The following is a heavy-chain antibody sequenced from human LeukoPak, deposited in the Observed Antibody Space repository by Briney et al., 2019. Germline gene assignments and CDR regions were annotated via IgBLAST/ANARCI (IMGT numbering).Heavy chain of an antibody. D-gene: IGHD3-22*01. CDR1: GGSISSSSYY. J-gene: IGHJ4*02. CDR2: IYYSGST. Sequence: SETLSLTCTVSGGSISSSSYYWGWIRQPPGKGLEWIGSIYYSGSTYYNPSLKSRVTISVGTSKNQFSLKLSSVTAADTAVYYCASVPSYYYDSSPTYWGQGTLVTVSS. CDR3: ASVPSYYYDSSPTY. V-gene: IGHV4-39*07.